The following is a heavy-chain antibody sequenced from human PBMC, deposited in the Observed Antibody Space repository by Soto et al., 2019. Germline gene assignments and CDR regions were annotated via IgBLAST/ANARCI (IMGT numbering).Heavy chain of an antibody. J-gene: IGHJ4*02. V-gene: IGHV1-3*01. CDR3: ARGPDYYGSGPVDY. Sequence: QVQLVQSGAEVKKPGASVKVSCKASGYTFTSYAIHWVRQAPGQRLEWMGWINGGNGNTKYSQNFQGRVTITRDTSASTAYMELSSLRFEDTAVYYCARGPDYYGSGPVDYWGQGTLVTVSS. D-gene: IGHD3-10*01. CDR1: GYTFTSYA. CDR2: INGGNGNT.